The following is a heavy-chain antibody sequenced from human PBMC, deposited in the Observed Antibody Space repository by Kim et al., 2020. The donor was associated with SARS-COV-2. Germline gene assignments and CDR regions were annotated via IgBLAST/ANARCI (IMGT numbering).Heavy chain of an antibody. D-gene: IGHD3-16*01. Sequence: SETLSLTCTVSGGSISSYYWSWIRQPPGKGLEWIGYIYYSGGTNYNPSLKSRVTISVDTSKNQFSLKLSSVTAADTAVYYCALGGSASRGIYDYGMDFW. J-gene: IGHJ6*01. CDR3: ALGGSASRGIYDYGMDF. V-gene: IGHV4-59*01. CDR1: GGSISSYY. CDR2: IYYSGGT.